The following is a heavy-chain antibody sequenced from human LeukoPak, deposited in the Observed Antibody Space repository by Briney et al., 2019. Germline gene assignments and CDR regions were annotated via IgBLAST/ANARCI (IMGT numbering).Heavy chain of an antibody. V-gene: IGHV4-34*01. D-gene: IGHD1-26*01. CDR1: GGSFSGYF. Sequence: SETLSLTCAVYGGSFSGYFWGWVRQTPGKGLEWLGEITHNGGTNYMPSLSGRVSVFQDVSKNQFSLKLSSVTAADTGVYYCACGNSGSHWGDHYFYMDVWAKGPRSSSP. CDR2: ITHNGGT. J-gene: IGHJ6*03. CDR3: ACGNSGSHWGDHYFYMDV.